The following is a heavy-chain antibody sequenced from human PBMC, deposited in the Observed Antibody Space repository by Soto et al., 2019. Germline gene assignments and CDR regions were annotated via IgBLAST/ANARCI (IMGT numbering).Heavy chain of an antibody. D-gene: IGHD3-10*01. V-gene: IGHV3-11*01. CDR1: GFTFSDYY. J-gene: IGHJ6*02. Sequence: GGSLRLSCAASGFTFSDYYMSWIRQAPGKGLEWVSYISSSGSTIYYADSVKGRFTISRDNAKNSLYLQMNSLRAEDTAVYYCAKDQILSYYGMDVWGQGTTVTVSS. CDR3: AKDQILSYYGMDV. CDR2: ISSSGSTI.